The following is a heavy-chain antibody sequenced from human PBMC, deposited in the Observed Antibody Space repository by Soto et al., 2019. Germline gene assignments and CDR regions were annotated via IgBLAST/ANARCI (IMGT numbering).Heavy chain of an antibody. V-gene: IGHV3-33*01. CDR3: AVSARDIKREYNWFDR. D-gene: IGHD2-15*01. J-gene: IGHJ5*02. CDR2: IWYDGSNK. CDR1: GFTFSSYG. Sequence: QVQLVESGGGVVQPGRSLRLSCAASGFTFSSYGMHWVRQAPGKGLEWVAVIWYDGSNKYYADSVKGRFTISRDNSKNTLYLQMNSLIAYDTAVDYDAVSARDIKREYNWFDRWGQGTLVTVSS.